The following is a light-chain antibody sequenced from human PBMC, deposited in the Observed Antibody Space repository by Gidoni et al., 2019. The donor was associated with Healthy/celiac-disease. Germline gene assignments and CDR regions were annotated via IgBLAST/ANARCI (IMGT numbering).Light chain of an antibody. CDR1: QSVSSSY. Sequence: VFTPSPGTLSLSPGERATLSCRASQSVSSSYLAWYQQKPGQAPRLLIYGASSRATGIPDRFSGSGSGTDFTLTISRLEPEDCAVYYCQQYGSSPRITFGQGTRLEIK. J-gene: IGKJ5*01. CDR2: GAS. V-gene: IGKV3-20*01. CDR3: QQYGSSPRIT.